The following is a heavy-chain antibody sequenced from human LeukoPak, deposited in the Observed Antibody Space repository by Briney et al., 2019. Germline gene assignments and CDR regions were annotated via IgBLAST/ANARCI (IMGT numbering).Heavy chain of an antibody. CDR2: ISGRGANT. CDR1: GFTFSSYG. J-gene: IGHJ4*02. Sequence: GGSLRLSCAASGFTFSSYGMGWVRQAPGKGLEWVSAISGRGANTYYADSVKGRFTISRDNSKNTLYMQMNSLRAEDTAVYYCAKAVVIVPTATPFDYWGQGTLVTVSS. D-gene: IGHD2-2*01. V-gene: IGHV3-23*01. CDR3: AKAVVIVPTATPFDY.